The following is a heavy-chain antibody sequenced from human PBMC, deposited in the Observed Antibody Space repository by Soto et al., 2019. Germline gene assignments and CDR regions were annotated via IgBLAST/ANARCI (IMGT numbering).Heavy chain of an antibody. CDR1: GYTFINYW. Sequence: GESLKISCKASGYTFINYWIAWVRQMPGKGLEWMGIIHPGDSDVGYSPSFQGLVTFSADKSINTAYAQWSSLKASDTALYYCARHVGGRDYYYGIDVWGQGTTVTVS. V-gene: IGHV5-51*01. CDR3: ARHVGGRDYYYGIDV. CDR2: IHPGDSDV. J-gene: IGHJ6*02.